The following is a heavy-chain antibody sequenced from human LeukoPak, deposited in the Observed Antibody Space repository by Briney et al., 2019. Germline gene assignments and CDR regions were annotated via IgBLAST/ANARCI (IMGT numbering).Heavy chain of an antibody. J-gene: IGHJ4*02. CDR2: IYHSGST. CDR1: GYSISSGYY. V-gene: IGHV4-38-2*02. CDR3: ARESVGLIAVAKEGFDY. Sequence: ASETLSLTCTVSGYSISSGYYWGWIRQPPGKGLEWIGSIYHSGSTYYNPSLKSRVTISVDTSKNQFSLKLSSVTAADTAGYYCARESVGLIAVAKEGFDYWGQGTLVTVSS. D-gene: IGHD6-19*01.